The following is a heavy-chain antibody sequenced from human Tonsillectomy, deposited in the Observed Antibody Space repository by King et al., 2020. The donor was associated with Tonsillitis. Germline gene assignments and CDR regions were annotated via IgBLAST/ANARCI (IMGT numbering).Heavy chain of an antibody. CDR3: AKGDSSSWLNY. J-gene: IGHJ4*02. V-gene: IGHV3-30*18. CDR1: GFTFSSYG. Sequence: QLVQSGGGVVQPGRSLRLSCAASGFTFSSYGMHWVRQAPGKGLEWVAVISYDGSNKYYADSVKGRFTISRDNSKNTLYLQMNSLRAADTAVYYCAKGDSSSWLNYWGQGTLVTVSS. D-gene: IGHD6-13*01. CDR2: ISYDGSNK.